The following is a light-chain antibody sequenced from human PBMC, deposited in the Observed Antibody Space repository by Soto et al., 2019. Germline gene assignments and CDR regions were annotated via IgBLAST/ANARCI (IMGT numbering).Light chain of an antibody. CDR1: QSLLHSNGYNY. CDR3: MQALQTPPTWT. Sequence: DLVMTQSPLSLPVTPGEPASISCRSSQSLLHSNGYNYLDWYLQKPGQSPQLLIYLGSNRSSGVPDRFSGSGSGTEFPLKISRVEAEDVGVYYCMQALQTPPTWTFGQGTKVEIK. CDR2: LGS. V-gene: IGKV2-28*01. J-gene: IGKJ1*01.